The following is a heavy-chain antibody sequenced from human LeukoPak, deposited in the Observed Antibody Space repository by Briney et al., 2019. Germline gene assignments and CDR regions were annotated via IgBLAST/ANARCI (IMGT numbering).Heavy chain of an antibody. CDR1: GGSISSYY. D-gene: IGHD5-24*01. CDR2: IYYSGST. CDR3: ASRDGYNGSFDY. V-gene: IGHV4-59*01. J-gene: IGHJ4*02. Sequence: SETLSLTCTVSGGSISSYYWSWIRQPPGKGLEWIGYIYYSGSTNYNPSLKSQVTISVDTSKNQFSLKLSSVTAADTAVYYCASRDGYNGSFDYWGQGILVTVSS.